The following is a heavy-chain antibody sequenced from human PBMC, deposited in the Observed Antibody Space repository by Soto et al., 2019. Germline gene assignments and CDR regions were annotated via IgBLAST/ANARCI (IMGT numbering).Heavy chain of an antibody. J-gene: IGHJ4*02. V-gene: IGHV3-7*01. CDR1: GFMFKNYS. CDR3: ASALYCEDSRSSTRNY. D-gene: IGHD2-21*01. CDR2: ISKDGSET. Sequence: GGSLRLSCVVSGFMFKNYSMSWVRQTPGKGLEWVASISKDGSETYYVASVEGRFTISRDNAKNSLFLQMNSLRAEDSAVYYCASALYCEDSRSSTRNYWGPGTLVPVSS.